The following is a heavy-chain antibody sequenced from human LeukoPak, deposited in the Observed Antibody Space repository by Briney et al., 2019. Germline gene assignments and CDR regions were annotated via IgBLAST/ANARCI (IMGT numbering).Heavy chain of an antibody. D-gene: IGHD3-3*01. V-gene: IGHV3-30-3*01. CDR3: ARPPYYDFWSGYSETHFDY. CDR2: ISYDGSNK. J-gene: IGHJ4*02. CDR1: GFTFSSYA. Sequence: PGGSLRLSCAASGFTFSSYAMHWVRQAPGKGLEWVAVISYDGSNKYYADSVKGRFTISRDNSKNTLHLQMNSLRAEDTAVYYCARPPYYDFWSGYSETHFDYWGQGTLVTASS.